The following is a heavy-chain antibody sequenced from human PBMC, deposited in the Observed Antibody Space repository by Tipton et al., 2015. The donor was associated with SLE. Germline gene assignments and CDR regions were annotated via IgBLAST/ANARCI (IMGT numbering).Heavy chain of an antibody. J-gene: IGHJ4*02. CDR2: IKSKTDGGTT. V-gene: IGHV3-15*01. D-gene: IGHD3-22*01. CDR1: GFTFSNAW. CDR3: TIPPHYYDSSGPDC. Sequence: SLRLSCAASGFTFSNAWMSWVRQAPGKGLEWVGRIKSKTDGGTTDYAAPVKGRFTISRDDSKNTLYLQMNSLKTEDTAVYYCTIPPHYYDSSGPDCWGQGTLVTVSS.